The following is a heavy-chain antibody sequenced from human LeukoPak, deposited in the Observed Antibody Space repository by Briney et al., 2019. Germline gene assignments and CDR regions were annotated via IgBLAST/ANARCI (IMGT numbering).Heavy chain of an antibody. D-gene: IGHD3-16*02. J-gene: IGHJ4*02. Sequence: SETLSLTCTLSGGSISSYYWSWIRQPPGKRLEWIGYIYYSGSTNYNPSLQSRVTISVNTSKNQFSLKLSSVPAADTAVYYCARHGASNGYLDYWGQGTLVTVPS. CDR2: IYYSGST. CDR3: ARHGASNGYLDY. CDR1: GGSISSYY. V-gene: IGHV4-59*08.